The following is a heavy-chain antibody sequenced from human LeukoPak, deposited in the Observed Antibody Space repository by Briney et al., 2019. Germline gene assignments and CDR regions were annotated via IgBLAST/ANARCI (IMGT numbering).Heavy chain of an antibody. CDR1: DGSISSYY. Sequence: SETLSLTCTVSDGSISSYYWSWIRQPAGKGLEWIGRIYTSGSTNYNPSLKSRVTMSVEKSKNQFSLKLSSVTAADTAVYYCARAGYYYDSSGYYLIDRWGQGTLVTVSS. V-gene: IGHV4-4*07. CDR2: IYTSGST. D-gene: IGHD3-22*01. J-gene: IGHJ5*02. CDR3: ARAGYYYDSSGYYLIDR.